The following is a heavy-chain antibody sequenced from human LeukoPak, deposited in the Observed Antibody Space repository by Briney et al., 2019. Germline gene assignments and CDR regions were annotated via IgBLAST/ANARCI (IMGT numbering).Heavy chain of an antibody. CDR3: AKGRWFGELLYDP. J-gene: IGHJ5*02. V-gene: IGHV3-23*01. CDR2: ISGSGGST. CDR1: GFTFSSYG. D-gene: IGHD3-10*01. Sequence: PGGTLRLSCAASGFTFSSYGMSWVRQAPGKGLEGVSAISGSGGSTYYAESVKGRFTISRDNSKNTLYLQMNSLRAEDTAVYYCAKGRWFGELLYDPWGQGTLVTVSS.